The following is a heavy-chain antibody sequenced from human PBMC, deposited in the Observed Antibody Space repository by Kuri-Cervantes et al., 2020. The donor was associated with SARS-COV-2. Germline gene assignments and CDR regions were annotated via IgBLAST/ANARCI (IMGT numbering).Heavy chain of an antibody. J-gene: IGHJ5*02. Sequence: ASVKVSCKASGYTFTSYGISWVRQAPGQGLEWMGWISAYNGNTSYAQKLQGRVTMTTDTSTSTAYMELRSLRSDDTAVYYCARELGLTTVNWFDPWGQGTLVTVSS. CDR1: GYTFTSYG. D-gene: IGHD4-17*01. CDR2: ISAYNGNT. V-gene: IGHV1-18*01. CDR3: ARELGLTTVNWFDP.